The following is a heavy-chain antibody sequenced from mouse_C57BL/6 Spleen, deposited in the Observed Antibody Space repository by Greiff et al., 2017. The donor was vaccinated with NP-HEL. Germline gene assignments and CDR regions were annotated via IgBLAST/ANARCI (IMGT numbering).Heavy chain of an antibody. CDR2: LDPETGGT. J-gene: IGHJ4*01. CDR3: TRLDYDYENDYAMDY. CDR1: GYTFTDYE. Sequence: QVQLKESGAELVRPGASVTLSCKASGYTFTDYEMHWVKQTPVHGLEWIGALDPETGGTAYNQKFKGKAILTADKSSSTAYMELRSLTSEDSAVYYCTRLDYDYENDYAMDYWGQGTSVTVSS. D-gene: IGHD2-4*01. V-gene: IGHV1-15*01.